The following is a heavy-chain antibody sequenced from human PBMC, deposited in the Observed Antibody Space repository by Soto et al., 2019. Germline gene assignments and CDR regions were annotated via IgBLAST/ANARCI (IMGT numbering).Heavy chain of an antibody. CDR2: IYPGGST. CDR3: ARDPLPDGDYVGGFDP. V-gene: IGHV3-53*01. D-gene: IGHD4-17*01. Sequence: EVQLVESGGGLIQPGGSLRLSCAASGITVSMNYMSWVRQAPGKGLEWVSIIYPGGSTYYADPIKGRFTISRDISKNTLYLQMSSLRAGDTAVYYCARDPLPDGDYVGGFDPWGQGTLVTVSS. CDR1: GITVSMNY. J-gene: IGHJ5*02.